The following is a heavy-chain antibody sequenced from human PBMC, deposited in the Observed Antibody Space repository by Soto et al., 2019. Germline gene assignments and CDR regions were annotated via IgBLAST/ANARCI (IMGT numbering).Heavy chain of an antibody. Sequence: GGSLRLSCAASGFTFRRYAMHWVRQAPGKGLEWVAVISDDGSIKYYADSVKGRFTISRDNAKNTLYLQMNSLRAEDTAVYYCATDPPGGSYFLDNWGQGTLVTVSS. J-gene: IGHJ4*02. CDR3: ATDPPGGSYFLDN. V-gene: IGHV3-30-3*01. CDR2: ISDDGSIK. CDR1: GFTFRRYA. D-gene: IGHD2-15*01.